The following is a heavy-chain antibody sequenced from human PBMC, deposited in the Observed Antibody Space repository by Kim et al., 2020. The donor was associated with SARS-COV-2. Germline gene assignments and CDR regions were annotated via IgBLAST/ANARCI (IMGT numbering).Heavy chain of an antibody. J-gene: IGHJ6*02. V-gene: IGHV3-9*01. D-gene: IGHD2-21*02. CDR1: GFTFSNYG. Sequence: GGSLRLSCAASGFTFSNYGMNWVRQAPGKGLEWVSGICWSSGRTDDGDSVEGLTTITGVYDNNLLFLQKNSLREEATALYYGAKSVAARFYGMDVWG. CDR3: AKSVAARFYGMDV. CDR2: ICWSSGRT.